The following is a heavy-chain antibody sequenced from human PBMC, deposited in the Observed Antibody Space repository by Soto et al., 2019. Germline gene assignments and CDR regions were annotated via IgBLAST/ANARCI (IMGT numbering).Heavy chain of an antibody. CDR1: GGSLSGYA. D-gene: IGHD6-6*01. V-gene: IGHV1-69*13. Sequence: GASVKVSCKASGGSLSGYAISWVRQAPGQGLEWMGGIIPIFGTANYAQKFQGRVTITADESTSTAYMELSSLRSEDTAVYYCARGKAARPFWFDPWGQGTLVTVSS. CDR3: ARGKAARPFWFDP. J-gene: IGHJ5*02. CDR2: IIPIFGTA.